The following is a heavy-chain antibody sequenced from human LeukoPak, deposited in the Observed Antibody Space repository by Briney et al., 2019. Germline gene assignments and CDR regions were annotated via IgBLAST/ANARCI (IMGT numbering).Heavy chain of an antibody. Sequence: ASVKVSCKASGYTFTSYGISWVRQAPGQGLEWMGWMNPNSGNTGYAQKFQGRVTMTRNTSISTAYMELSSLRSEDTAVYYCARVMRSRYYYDSSGLNPGYWGQGTLVTVSS. D-gene: IGHD3-22*01. CDR2: MNPNSGNT. V-gene: IGHV1-8*02. CDR3: ARVMRSRYYYDSSGLNPGY. CDR1: GYTFTSYG. J-gene: IGHJ4*02.